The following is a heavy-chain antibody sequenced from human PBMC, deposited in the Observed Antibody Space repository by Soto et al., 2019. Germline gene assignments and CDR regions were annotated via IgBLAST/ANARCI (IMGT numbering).Heavy chain of an antibody. Sequence: ASVKVSCKVSGYTLTELSMHWVRQAPGKGLEWMGGFDPEDGETIYAQKFQGRVTMTEDTSTDTAYMELSSLRSEDTAVYYCARATRLSYDILTGYLYYMDVWGKGTTVTVSS. D-gene: IGHD3-9*01. CDR2: FDPEDGET. V-gene: IGHV1-24*01. J-gene: IGHJ6*03. CDR1: GYTLTELS. CDR3: ARATRLSYDILTGYLYYMDV.